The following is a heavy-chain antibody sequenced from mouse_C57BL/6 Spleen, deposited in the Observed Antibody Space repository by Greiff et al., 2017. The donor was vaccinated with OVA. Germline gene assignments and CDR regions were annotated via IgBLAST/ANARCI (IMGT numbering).Heavy chain of an antibody. CDR2: IYPGSGST. J-gene: IGHJ4*01. CDR1: GYTFTSYW. V-gene: IGHV1-55*01. Sequence: VQLQQPGAELVKPGASVKMSCKASGYTFTSYWITWVKQRPGQGLEWIGDIYPGSGSTNYNGKFKSKATLTVDTSSSTAYMQLSSLTSEDSAVYYCARSGDYDRNAMDDWGQGTSVTVSS. CDR3: ARSGDYDRNAMDD. D-gene: IGHD2-4*01.